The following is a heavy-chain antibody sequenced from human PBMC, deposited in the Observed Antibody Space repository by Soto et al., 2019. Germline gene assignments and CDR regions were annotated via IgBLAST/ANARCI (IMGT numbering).Heavy chain of an antibody. CDR1: GGSISSSRYY. CDR2: IYHSGST. CDR3: ARSPDSSGYYPRRDYYGVDV. J-gene: IGHJ6*02. D-gene: IGHD3-22*01. V-gene: IGHV4-39*07. Sequence: PSETLSLTCTVSGGSISSSRYYWCGLRQPREKGLGWIGNIYHSGSTYYNPSLKSRVTISVDTSKNQFSLKLSSVTAADTAVYYCARSPDSSGYYPRRDYYGVDVWGQGTTVTVSS.